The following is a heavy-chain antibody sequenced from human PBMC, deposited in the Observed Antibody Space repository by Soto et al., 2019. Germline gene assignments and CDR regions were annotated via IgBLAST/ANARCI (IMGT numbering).Heavy chain of an antibody. J-gene: IGHJ5*02. CDR2: VYFSGST. Sequence: QVQLQESGPGLVKPSETLSLSCSVSGGSVRSGNYYWSWIRQPPGKGLEWIGYVYFSGSTNYNPSLKSRVSISADMSKNQISLKLTSVTAADTAIYYCASVTVENQHWGSGPWGQGTLVTVSS. D-gene: IGHD7-27*01. V-gene: IGHV4-61*01. CDR3: ASVTVENQHWGSGP. CDR1: GGSVRSGNYY.